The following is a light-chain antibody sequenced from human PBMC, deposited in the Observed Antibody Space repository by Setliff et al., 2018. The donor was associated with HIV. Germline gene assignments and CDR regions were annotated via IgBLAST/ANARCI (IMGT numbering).Light chain of an antibody. CDR1: QSVLYSSNNKNY. CDR2: WAS. J-gene: IGKJ3*01. V-gene: IGKV4-1*01. CDR3: QQYYTTPFT. Sequence: DIVMTQSPDSLAVSLGERATINCKSSQSVLYSSNNKNYLAWYQQKLGQPPKLLIYWASTRESGVPDRFSGSGSGTDFTLTINSLQAEDVAVYYCQQYYTTPFTVGPGTKVDIK.